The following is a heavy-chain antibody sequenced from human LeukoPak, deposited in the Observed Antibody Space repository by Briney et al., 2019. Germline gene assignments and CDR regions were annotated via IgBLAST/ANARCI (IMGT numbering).Heavy chain of an antibody. Sequence: KPSETLSLTCTVSSGSISHDYWSWVRQPPGKRLEWIGYFYHSGSTDYNPSLKGRVTISVDTSKNQFSLKMTSVTAADTAVYYCSSSGGHSGESFDYWGQGTLVTVSS. J-gene: IGHJ4*02. CDR3: SSSGGHSGESFDY. CDR2: FYHSGST. V-gene: IGHV4-59*12. CDR1: SGSISHDY. D-gene: IGHD4-23*01.